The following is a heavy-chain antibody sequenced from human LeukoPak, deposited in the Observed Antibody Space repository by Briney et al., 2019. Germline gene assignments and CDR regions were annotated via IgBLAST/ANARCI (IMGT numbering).Heavy chain of an antibody. CDR3: AKDAQRGFDYSNSLEY. D-gene: IGHD4-11*01. CDR2: IWNDGTNK. V-gene: IGHV3-33*06. Sequence: PGRSLRLSCAAAGVTFSHYGMHWVRQAPGKGREWVAVIWNDGTNKYYSHSVKGRFTIYRDDSQNRVYLQMNSLRADDTALYYCAKDAQRGFDYSNSLEYWGQGALVTVSS. J-gene: IGHJ4*02. CDR1: GVTFSHYG.